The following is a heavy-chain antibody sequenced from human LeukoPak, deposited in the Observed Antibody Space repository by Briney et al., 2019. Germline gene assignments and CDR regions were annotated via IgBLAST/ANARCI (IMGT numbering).Heavy chain of an antibody. J-gene: IGHJ3*02. CDR3: ARPYNWNLIPMVPGVTDNAFDI. CDR2: SNPSGGST. V-gene: IGHV1-46*01. D-gene: IGHD3-10*01. Sequence: VASVKVSCKASGYTFTSYYMHWVRQAPGQGREWMGISNPSGGSTSYAQKFQGRVTMTRDTSTSTVYMELSSLRSEDTAVYYCARPYNWNLIPMVPGVTDNAFDIWGQGTMVTVSS. CDR1: GYTFTSYY.